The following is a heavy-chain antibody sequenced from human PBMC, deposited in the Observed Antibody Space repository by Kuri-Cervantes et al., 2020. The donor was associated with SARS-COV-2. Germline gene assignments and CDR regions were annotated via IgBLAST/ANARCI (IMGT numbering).Heavy chain of an antibody. CDR3: ASHLTGTTPYVYYYYMDV. Sequence: SVKVSCKASGYTFTGYYMHWVRQAPGQGLEWRGGIIPIFGTPNYAQKFQGRVTITTDESTRTAYMELNSLRSEDTAVYYCASHLTGTTPYVYYYYMDVWGKGTTVTVSS. J-gene: IGHJ6*03. CDR2: IIPIFGTP. CDR1: GYTFTGYY. D-gene: IGHD1-20*01. V-gene: IGHV1-69*05.